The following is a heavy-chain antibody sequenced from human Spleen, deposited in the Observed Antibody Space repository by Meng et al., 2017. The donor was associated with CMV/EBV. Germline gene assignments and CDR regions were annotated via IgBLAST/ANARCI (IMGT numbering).Heavy chain of an antibody. V-gene: IGHV3-13*01. Sequence: GESLKISCAACGFTFSSYDMHWVRQATGKGLEWVSAIGTAGDTYYPGSVKGRFTISRDNSENTLYLQMSSLRAEDTAVYYCAKDRLAGRNEYCLDSWGQGTLVTVSS. CDR2: IGTAGDT. D-gene: IGHD6-6*01. J-gene: IGHJ4*02. CDR3: AKDRLAGRNEYCLDS. CDR1: GFTFSSYD.